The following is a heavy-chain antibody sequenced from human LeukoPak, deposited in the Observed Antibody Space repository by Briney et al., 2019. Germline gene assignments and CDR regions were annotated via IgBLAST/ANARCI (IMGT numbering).Heavy chain of an antibody. CDR2: IYYSGST. V-gene: IGHV4-59*01. CDR1: GDSINSYY. CDR3: ARDPALYSSGWHKWFDP. D-gene: IGHD6-19*01. J-gene: IGHJ5*02. Sequence: PSETLSLTCTVSGDSINSYYWNWVRQPPGKGLEWIGYIYYSGSTNYYPALKSRVTISVDTSKNQFFLKLSSVTAADTAVYYCARDPALYSSGWHKWFDPWGQGTLVTVSS.